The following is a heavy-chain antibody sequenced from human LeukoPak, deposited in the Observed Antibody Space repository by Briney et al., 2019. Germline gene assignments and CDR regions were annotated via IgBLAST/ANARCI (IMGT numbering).Heavy chain of an antibody. CDR3: ARVAVSGPTGWFDS. CDR2: ISSTSAYI. J-gene: IGHJ5*01. D-gene: IGHD2-8*02. Sequence: GSLRLSCAGSGFVLKSYSLTWVRQAPGEGLEWVSSISSTSAYIHYADSVKGRFTISRDNVDNVVYLEMNSLGAEDTATYYCARVAVSGPTGWFDSWGQGTLVIVSS. CDR1: GFVLKSYS. V-gene: IGHV3-21*01.